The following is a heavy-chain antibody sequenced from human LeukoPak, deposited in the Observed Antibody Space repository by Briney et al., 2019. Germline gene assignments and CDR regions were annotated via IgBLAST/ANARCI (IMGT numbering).Heavy chain of an antibody. V-gene: IGHV1-8*01. CDR3: AREFTMVRGVIIRAPGY. CDR1: GYTFTSYD. J-gene: IGHJ4*02. CDR2: MNPNSGNT. D-gene: IGHD3-10*01. Sequence: ASVKVSCKASGYTFTSYDINWVRQATGQGLEWMGWMNPNSGNTGYAQKFQGRVTMTRNTSISTAYMELSSLRSEDTAVYYCAREFTMVRGVIIRAPGYWGQGTLVTVSS.